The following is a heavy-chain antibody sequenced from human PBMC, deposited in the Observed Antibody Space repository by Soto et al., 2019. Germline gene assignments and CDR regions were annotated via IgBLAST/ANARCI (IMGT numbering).Heavy chain of an antibody. Sequence: GSLRLSCAASGFTFSSYWMHWVRQAPGKGLVWVSRINSDGSSTSYADSVKGRFTISRDNAKNTLCLQMNSLRAEDTAVYYCARDPNWNDGNDAFDIWGQGTMVTVSS. D-gene: IGHD1-20*01. CDR1: GFTFSSYW. CDR3: ARDPNWNDGNDAFDI. CDR2: INSDGSST. V-gene: IGHV3-74*01. J-gene: IGHJ3*02.